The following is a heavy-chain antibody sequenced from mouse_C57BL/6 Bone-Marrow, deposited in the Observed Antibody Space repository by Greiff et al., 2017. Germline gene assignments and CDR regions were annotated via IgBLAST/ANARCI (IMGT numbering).Heavy chain of an antibody. Sequence: EVMLVESGGGLVQPGGSLKLSCAASGFTFSDYYMYWVRQTPEKRLEWVAYISNGGGSTYYPDTVKGRFTISRDNAKNTLYLQMSRLKSEDTAMYYCASYVAYWGQGTLVTVSA. CDR2: ISNGGGST. V-gene: IGHV5-12*01. J-gene: IGHJ3*01. CDR3: ASYVAY. CDR1: GFTFSDYY.